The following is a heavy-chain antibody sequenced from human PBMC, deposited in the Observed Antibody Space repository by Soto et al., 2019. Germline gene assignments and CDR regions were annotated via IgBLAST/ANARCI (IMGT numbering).Heavy chain of an antibody. D-gene: IGHD6-13*01. CDR1: GGSFSGYY. V-gene: IGHV4-34*01. J-gene: IGHJ2*01. Sequence: SETLSLTCAVYGGSFSGYYWSWIRQPPGKGLEWIGEINHSGSTNYNPSLKSRVTISVDTSKNQFSLKLSSVTAADTAVYYCARVEGIAASRTTIVYWYFDLWGRGTLVTVSS. CDR2: INHSGST. CDR3: ARVEGIAASRTTIVYWYFDL.